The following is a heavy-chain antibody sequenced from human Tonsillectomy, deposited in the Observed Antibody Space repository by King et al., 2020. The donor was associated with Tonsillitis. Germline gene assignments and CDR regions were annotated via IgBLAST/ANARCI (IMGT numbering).Heavy chain of an antibody. D-gene: IGHD3-22*01. CDR3: ARRYYYDSSGYPTPFGSLRDN. CDR1: GYSFTSYW. Sequence: QLVQSGAEVKKPGESLRISCKGSGYSFTSYWISWVRQMPGKGLEWMGRIDPSDSYTNYSPSFQGHVTIAADKSISTAYLQGSSLKASDTAMYYWARRYYYDSSGYPTPFGSLRDNWGQGTLVTVSS. J-gene: IGHJ4*02. CDR2: IDPSDSYT. V-gene: IGHV5-10-1*01.